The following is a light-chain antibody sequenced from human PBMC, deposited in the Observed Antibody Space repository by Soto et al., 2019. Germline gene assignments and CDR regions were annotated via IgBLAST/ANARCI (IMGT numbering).Light chain of an antibody. CDR2: GSS. Sequence: EIVLTQSPGTLSLSPGERATLSCRAIQSISTTHLAWYQQKPGQAPRLLIYGSSTRATGLPDRFIGSGSGTDFTLTITRLEPEDFAMYYCQQYGSSPPATFSQGTRLEI. J-gene: IGKJ5*01. CDR3: QQYGSSPPAT. CDR1: QSISTTH. V-gene: IGKV3-20*01.